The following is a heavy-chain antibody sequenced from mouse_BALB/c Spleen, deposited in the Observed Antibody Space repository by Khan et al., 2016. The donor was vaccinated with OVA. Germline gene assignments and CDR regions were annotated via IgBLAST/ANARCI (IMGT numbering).Heavy chain of an antibody. CDR2: IAYSGST. D-gene: IGHD1-1*01. CDR3: ASGRLLLRYPDYFDY. Sequence: EVKLLESGPGLLKPSQSLSLTCTVTGYSITSDYAWNWIRQFPENNLEWMAYIAYSGSTTYNPSFRSRTSITPDTSKNQFFLQLNSVTTGGTATDYCASGRLLLRYPDYFDYWGQGTTLTVSA. V-gene: IGHV3-2*02. CDR1: GYSITSDYA. J-gene: IGHJ2*01.